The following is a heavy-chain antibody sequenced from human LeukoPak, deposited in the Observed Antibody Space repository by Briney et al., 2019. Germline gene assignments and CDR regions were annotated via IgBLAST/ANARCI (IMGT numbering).Heavy chain of an antibody. CDR2: ISYDGSNK. CDR1: GFTFSSYA. J-gene: IGHJ4*02. V-gene: IGHV3-30-3*01. Sequence: GGSLRLSCAASGFTFSSYAMHWVRQAPGKGLEWVAVISYDGSNKYYADSVKGRFTISRDNSKNTLYLQMNSLRAEDTAVYYCAGVRYSSSSWYGYFDYWGQGTLVTVSS. CDR3: AGVRYSSSSWYGYFDY. D-gene: IGHD6-13*01.